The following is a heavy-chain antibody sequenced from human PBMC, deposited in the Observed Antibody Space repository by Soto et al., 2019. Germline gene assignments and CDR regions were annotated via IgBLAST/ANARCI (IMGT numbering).Heavy chain of an antibody. CDR2: IKQDGSEK. CDR1: GFTFSSCW. D-gene: IGHD6-6*01. V-gene: IGHV3-7*04. CDR3: ARGSASSSSSGMDV. Sequence: GGSLRLSCAASGFTFSSCWMSWVRQAPGKGLEWVANIKQDGSEKYYVDSVKGRFTISRDNAKNSLYLQMNSLRAEDTVVYYCARGSASSSSSGMDVWGQGPPVPVS. J-gene: IGHJ6*02.